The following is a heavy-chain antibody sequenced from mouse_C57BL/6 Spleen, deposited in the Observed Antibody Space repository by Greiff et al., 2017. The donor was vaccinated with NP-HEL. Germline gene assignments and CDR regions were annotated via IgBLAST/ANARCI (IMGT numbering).Heavy chain of an antibody. V-gene: IGHV1-15*01. CDR3: TRSGYDYDDYAMDY. CDR2: IDPETGGT. J-gene: IGHJ4*01. D-gene: IGHD2-4*01. Sequence: QVQLQQSGAELVRPGASVTLSCKASGYTFTDYEMHWVKQTPVHGLEWIGAIDPETGGTAYTQKFKGKAILTADKSSSTAYLELRSLTSEDSAVYYCTRSGYDYDDYAMDYWGQGTSVTVSS. CDR1: GYTFTDYE.